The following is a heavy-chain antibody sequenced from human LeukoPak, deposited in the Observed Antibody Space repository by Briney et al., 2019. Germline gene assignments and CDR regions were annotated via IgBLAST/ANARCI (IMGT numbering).Heavy chain of an antibody. CDR1: GGSISSSSYY. V-gene: IGHV4-61*05. CDR3: ARGRGRFDF. Sequence: SETLSLTCTVSGGSISSSSYYWSWIRQAPGKGLEWIGEINHSGSTNQNPSLKSRVTISADTSKNQFSLKVKSLTAADTAVYFCARGRGRFDFWGQGTLVTVSS. D-gene: IGHD3-16*01. J-gene: IGHJ4*02. CDR2: INHSGST.